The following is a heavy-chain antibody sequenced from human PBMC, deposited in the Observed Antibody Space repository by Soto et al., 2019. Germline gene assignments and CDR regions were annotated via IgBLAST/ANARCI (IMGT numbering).Heavy chain of an antibody. CDR1: RFTISVRA. V-gene: IGHV3-30*03. CDR2: ISYDGSDK. Sequence: GGSLRLSCAASRFTISVRAMHWFRQAPGKGLEWLAVISYDGSDKFYGDSVKGRFTISRDNSKNTLFLQVNSLREEDTAVYYCARRGYCSGGSCYPTPFDYWGQGTLVTVSS. J-gene: IGHJ4*02. D-gene: IGHD2-15*01. CDR3: ARRGYCSGGSCYPTPFDY.